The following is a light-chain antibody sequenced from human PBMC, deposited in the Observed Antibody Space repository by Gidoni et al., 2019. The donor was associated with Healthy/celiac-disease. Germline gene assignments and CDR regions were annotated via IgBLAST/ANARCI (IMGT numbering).Light chain of an antibody. V-gene: IGKV1-39*01. Sequence: DIQMTQSPSSLSASVGDRVTITCRASQSMSSYLNWYQQKPGKAPKLLIYAASSLQSGVPSRFSGSGSGTDFTLNISSLQPEDFATYYCQQSYSTPRTFGQGTKVEIK. CDR1: QSMSSY. CDR3: QQSYSTPRT. J-gene: IGKJ1*01. CDR2: AAS.